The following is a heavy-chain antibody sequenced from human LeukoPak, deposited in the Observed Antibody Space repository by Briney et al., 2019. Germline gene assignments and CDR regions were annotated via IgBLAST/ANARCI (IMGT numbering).Heavy chain of an antibody. CDR1: GYSISSGYY. CDR3: AVNDFWSGYPSDY. Sequence: KPSETLSLTCTVSGYSISSGYYWGWIRQPPGKGLEWIGSIYHSGSTYYNPSLKSRVTISVDTSKNQFSLKLSSVTAADTAVYYCAVNDFWSGYPSDYWGQGTLVIVSS. CDR2: IYHSGST. D-gene: IGHD3-3*01. V-gene: IGHV4-38-2*02. J-gene: IGHJ4*02.